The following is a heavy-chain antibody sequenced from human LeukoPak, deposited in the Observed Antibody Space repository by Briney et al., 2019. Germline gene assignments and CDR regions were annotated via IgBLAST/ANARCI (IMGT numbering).Heavy chain of an antibody. Sequence: GRSLRLSCAASGFTLTTYAIHWVRQAPGKGLEWVAVMSYDARNKYYADSVKGRFTISRDNSKNTLYLQMNSLRAEDTAVYYCAKWQDTAMVDAFGIWGQGTMVIVSS. J-gene: IGHJ3*02. CDR3: AKWQDTAMVDAFGI. V-gene: IGHV3-30-3*02. CDR2: MSYDARNK. D-gene: IGHD5-18*01. CDR1: GFTLTTYA.